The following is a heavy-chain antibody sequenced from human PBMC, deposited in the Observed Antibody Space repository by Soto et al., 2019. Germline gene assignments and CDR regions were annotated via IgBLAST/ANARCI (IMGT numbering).Heavy chain of an antibody. CDR3: ARDSLVTGTTFQGAFYFDY. J-gene: IGHJ4*02. Sequence: ASVKVSCKASGYTFTSYYMHWVPQAPGQGLEWMGIINPSGGSTSYAQKFQGRVTMTRDTSTSTVYMELSSLRSEDTAVYYCARDSLVTGTTFQGAFYFDYWGQGTLVTVSS. V-gene: IGHV1-46*01. CDR2: INPSGGST. D-gene: IGHD1-7*01. CDR1: GYTFTSYY.